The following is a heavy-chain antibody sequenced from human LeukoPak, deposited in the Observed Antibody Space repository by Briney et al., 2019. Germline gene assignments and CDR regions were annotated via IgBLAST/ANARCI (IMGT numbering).Heavy chain of an antibody. D-gene: IGHD3-22*01. CDR3: AKAMSDYYDSSRYYDFDS. CDR2: ISSDGSNK. V-gene: IGHV3-30-3*01. Sequence: TGGSLRLSCAASGFTFSSFSMHWVRQAPGKGLEWVSVISSDGSNKYYADSVKGRFTISRDNSKNTLYLQMHSLRAEDTALYYCAKAMSDYYDSSRYYDFDSWGQGTLVTVSS. CDR1: GFTFSSFS. J-gene: IGHJ4*02.